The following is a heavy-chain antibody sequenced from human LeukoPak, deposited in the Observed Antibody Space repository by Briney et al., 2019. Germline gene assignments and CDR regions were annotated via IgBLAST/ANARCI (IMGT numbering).Heavy chain of an antibody. CDR1: GYSISSGYY. CDR2: IYHSGST. CDR3: ASLGRANYFSGFDY. J-gene: IGHJ4*02. D-gene: IGHD1-7*01. V-gene: IGHV4-38-2*02. Sequence: PSETLSLTCTVSGYSISSGYYWGWIRQPPGKGLEWIGSIYHSGSTYYNPSLKSRVTISVDTSKNQFSLKLSSVTAADTAVYYCASLGRANYFSGFDYWGQGTLVTVSS.